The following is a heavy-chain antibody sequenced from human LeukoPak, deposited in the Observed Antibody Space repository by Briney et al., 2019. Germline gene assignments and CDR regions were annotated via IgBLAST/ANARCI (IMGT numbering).Heavy chain of an antibody. Sequence: PGGSLRLSCTASGFTFGDYAMSWFRQAPGKGLEWVGFIRSKAYGGTTEYAASVKGRFTISRDDSKIIAYLQMNSLKTEDTAVYYCTSPLLWFGEKDAFDIWGQGTMVTVSS. CDR1: GFTFGDYA. CDR2: IRSKAYGGTT. CDR3: TSPLLWFGEKDAFDI. J-gene: IGHJ3*02. D-gene: IGHD3-10*01. V-gene: IGHV3-49*03.